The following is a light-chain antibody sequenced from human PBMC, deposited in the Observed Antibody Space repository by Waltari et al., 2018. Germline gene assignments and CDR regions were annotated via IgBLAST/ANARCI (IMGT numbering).Light chain of an antibody. V-gene: IGLV2-14*03. Sequence: WYQQDPGIGAKLWICGVGNRPSGVSNRFSGAKSGDTASLTSSGLQAEDEADYYCSSYTSSSTLVFGGGTKRTVL. CDR2: GVG. CDR3: SSYTSSSTLV. J-gene: IGLJ2*01.